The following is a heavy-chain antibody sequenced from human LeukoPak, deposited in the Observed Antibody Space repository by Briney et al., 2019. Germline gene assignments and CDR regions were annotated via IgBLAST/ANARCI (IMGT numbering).Heavy chain of an antibody. D-gene: IGHD2-2*02. Sequence: GGSLRLSCAASGFTFSSYAMSWVRQAPGKGLEWVSAISGSGGSTYYADCVKGRFTISRDNSKNTLYLQMNSLRAEDTAVYYCAKGGCSSTSCYTPFDYWGQGTLVTVSS. J-gene: IGHJ4*02. V-gene: IGHV3-23*01. CDR2: ISGSGGST. CDR3: AKGGCSSTSCYTPFDY. CDR1: GFTFSSYA.